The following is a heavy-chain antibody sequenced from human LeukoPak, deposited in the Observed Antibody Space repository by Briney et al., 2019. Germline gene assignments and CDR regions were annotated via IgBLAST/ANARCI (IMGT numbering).Heavy chain of an antibody. CDR3: ARAERTVSGLDV. V-gene: IGHV1-2*02. Sequence: VASVKVSYKASGYTLTAYYIHWVRQAPGQGLEWMGWMNPHSGGTNYAQKFRARVSMTTDTSINTAYLELTGLTSDDTALYYCARAERTVSGLDVWGQGITVTVSS. CDR1: GYTLTAYY. CDR2: MNPHSGGT. J-gene: IGHJ6*02. D-gene: IGHD2-2*01.